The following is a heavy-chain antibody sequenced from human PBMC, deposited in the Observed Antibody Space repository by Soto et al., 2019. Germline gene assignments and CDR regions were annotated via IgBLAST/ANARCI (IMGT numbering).Heavy chain of an antibody. CDR3: AGDRGGSPFDY. V-gene: IGHV3-33*01. CDR1: GFIFSSYG. CDR2: IWSDGSNK. J-gene: IGHJ4*02. Sequence: QVQLVESGGGVVQPGRSLRLSCAASGFIFSSYGMHWVRQAPGKGLEWVAVIWSDGSNKKYADSVKGRFTISRDNSRNTLYVQMNSVRAEDTAVYYGAGDRGGSPFDYWGQGTLVTVSS. D-gene: IGHD1-26*01.